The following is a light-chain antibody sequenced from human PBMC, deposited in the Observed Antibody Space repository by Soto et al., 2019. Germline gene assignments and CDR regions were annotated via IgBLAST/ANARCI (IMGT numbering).Light chain of an antibody. Sequence: DIQMTQSPSSLSASVGDRVTITCRASQSISRYLCWYQQKPGKAPKLLIYATSSLQSGVPSRFSGSGSGTDFTLTISSLQVEDFATYYCQQSYSTPPYTFGQGTKLEIK. CDR2: ATS. J-gene: IGKJ2*01. CDR1: QSISRY. V-gene: IGKV1-39*01. CDR3: QQSYSTPPYT.